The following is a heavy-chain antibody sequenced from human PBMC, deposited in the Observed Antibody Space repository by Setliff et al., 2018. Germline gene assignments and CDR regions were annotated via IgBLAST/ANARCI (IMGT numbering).Heavy chain of an antibody. J-gene: IGHJ6*02. CDR3: ARDGGINMVKTYYYGLDV. V-gene: IGHV3-7*01. D-gene: IGHD3-10*01. CDR1: GFTFSTYW. CDR2: IKQDGSDI. Sequence: GGSLRLSCAASGFTFSTYWMSWVRQTPGKGLEWVANIKQDGSDIKYVDSVKGRFTISRDNAKNSLYLQMNSLRTEDMGIYYCARDGGINMVKTYYYGLDVWGQGTTVTVSS.